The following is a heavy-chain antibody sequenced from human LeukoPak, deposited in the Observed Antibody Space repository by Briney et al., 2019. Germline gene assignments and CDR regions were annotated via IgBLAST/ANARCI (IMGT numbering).Heavy chain of an antibody. D-gene: IGHD3-10*01. CDR1: GFTFSTYG. CDR2: ITYDGYYK. J-gene: IGHJ4*02. Sequence: PGTSLRLSCAASGFTFSTYGMHWVRQAPGKGLEWVALITYDGYYKYYSDSVKGRFTISSDTSKNTLSLQMNSLRAEDTAVYDCARDLSPVVRASPMGYWGQGTLVTVSS. CDR3: ARDLSPVVRASPMGY. V-gene: IGHV3-30*03.